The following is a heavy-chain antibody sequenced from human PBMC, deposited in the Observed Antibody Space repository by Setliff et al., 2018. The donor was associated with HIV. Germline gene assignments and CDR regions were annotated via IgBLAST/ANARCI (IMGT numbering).Heavy chain of an antibody. CDR1: GSTFSTYD. V-gene: IGHV1-8*01. Sequence: ASVKVSCKASGSTFSTYDINWVRQAPGQGPEWMGWMNPNSGNTGYAPKLQGRVTMTRNTSISTAYMELSSLRSDDTAVYYCARGIVVVIYYYYGMDVWGQGTTVTVSS. CDR2: MNPNSGNT. J-gene: IGHJ6*02. CDR3: ARGIVVVIYYYYGMDV. D-gene: IGHD3-22*01.